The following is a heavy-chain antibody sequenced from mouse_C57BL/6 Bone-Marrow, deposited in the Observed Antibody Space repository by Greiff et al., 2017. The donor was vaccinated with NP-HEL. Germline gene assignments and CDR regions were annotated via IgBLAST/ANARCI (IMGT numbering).Heavy chain of an antibody. D-gene: IGHD6-1*01. CDR2: ISDGGSYT. CDR1: GFTFSSYA. CDR3: ARPQGYAMDY. V-gene: IGHV5-4*03. Sequence: EVKLVESGGGLVKPGGSLKLSCAASGFTFSSYAMSWVRQTPEKRLEWVATISDGGSYTYYPDNVKGRFTISRDNAKNNLYLQMSHLKSEDTAMYYCARPQGYAMDYWGQGTSVTVSS. J-gene: IGHJ4*01.